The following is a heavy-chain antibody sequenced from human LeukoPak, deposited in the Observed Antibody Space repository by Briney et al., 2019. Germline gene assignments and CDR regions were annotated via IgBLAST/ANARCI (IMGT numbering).Heavy chain of an antibody. CDR2: IRSKAYGGTT. D-gene: IGHD3-22*01. CDR1: GFTFGDYA. V-gene: IGHV3-49*03. J-gene: IGHJ4*02. CDR3: TRDLLYDSSGYYSFDY. Sequence: PGGSLRLSCTASGFTFGDYAMSWFRQVPGKGLEWVGFIRSKAYGGTTEYAASVKGRFTISRDDSKSIAYLQMNSLKTEDTAVYYCTRDLLYDSSGYYSFDYWGQGTLVTVSS.